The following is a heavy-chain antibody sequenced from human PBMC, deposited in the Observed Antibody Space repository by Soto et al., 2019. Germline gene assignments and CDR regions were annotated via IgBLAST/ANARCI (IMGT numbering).Heavy chain of an antibody. Sequence: GGSLRLSCAASGFIFSNYAMSWVRQAPGKGLEWVSGISGSGGSTYYADSVKGRFTISRDNSKKTLYLQMNSLRDEDTAVYYCAREGSGSYSNSFDYWGQGTLVTVSS. CDR1: GFIFSNYA. D-gene: IGHD1-26*01. V-gene: IGHV3-23*01. CDR2: ISGSGGST. CDR3: AREGSGSYSNSFDY. J-gene: IGHJ4*02.